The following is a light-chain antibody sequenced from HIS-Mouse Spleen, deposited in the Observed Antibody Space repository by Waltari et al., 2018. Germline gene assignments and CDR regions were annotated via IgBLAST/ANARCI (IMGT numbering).Light chain of an antibody. CDR1: SSDVGGYNY. CDR3: SSYTSSSTPYV. CDR2: EVS. J-gene: IGLJ1*01. Sequence: QSALTQPASVSGSPGQSITISCTGTSSDVGGYNYVSWYQQHPGKAPNRMIYEVSNRPSGVSNRFSGSKSGNTASLTISGLQAEDEADYYCSSYTSSSTPYVFGTGTKVTVL. V-gene: IGLV2-14*01.